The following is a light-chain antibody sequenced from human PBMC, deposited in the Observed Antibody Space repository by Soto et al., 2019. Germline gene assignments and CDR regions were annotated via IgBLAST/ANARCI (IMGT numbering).Light chain of an antibody. J-gene: IGKJ4*01. CDR3: QQYRNWPFT. CDR1: QSVGNN. V-gene: IGKV3-15*01. Sequence: EIVMTQSPATLSVSPGERATLSCRASQSVGNNLAWYRQKSGQAPRLLIYGASTRATGIPARFSGSGSGTEFTLTIDSLQSDDFAVYLCQQYRNWPFTFGGGTKVEIK. CDR2: GAS.